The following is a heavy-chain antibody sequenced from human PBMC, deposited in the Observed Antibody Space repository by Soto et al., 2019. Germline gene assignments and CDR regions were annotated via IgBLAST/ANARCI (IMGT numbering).Heavy chain of an antibody. CDR2: IYPGDSDT. CDR1: GYSFTSYW. D-gene: IGHD3-10*01. J-gene: IGHJ3*02. Sequence: PGESLKISCKGSGYSFTSYWIGWVRQMPGKGLEWMGIIYPGDSDTRYSPSFQGQVTISADKSISTAYLQWSSLKASDTAMYYCARDRTFVGFGELGAFDIWGQGTMVTVAS. CDR3: ARDRTFVGFGELGAFDI. V-gene: IGHV5-51*01.